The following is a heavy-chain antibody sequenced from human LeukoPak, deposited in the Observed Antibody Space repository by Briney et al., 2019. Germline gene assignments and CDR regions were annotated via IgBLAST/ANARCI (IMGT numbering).Heavy chain of an antibody. Sequence: PGGSLRLSCAASGFTFSSYGMHWVRQAPGKGLEWVAVIWYDASNKYYADSVKGRFTISRDNSNNTLYLQMKSLRAEDTAMYYCATERDALDIWGQGTMVTVSS. CDR1: GFTFSSYG. V-gene: IGHV3-33*01. CDR2: IWYDASNK. CDR3: ATERDALDI. J-gene: IGHJ3*02.